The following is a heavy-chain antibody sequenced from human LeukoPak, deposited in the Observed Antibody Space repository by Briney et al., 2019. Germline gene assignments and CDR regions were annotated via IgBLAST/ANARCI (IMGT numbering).Heavy chain of an antibody. Sequence: PGGSLRLSCAASGFTVSSNYMSWVRQAPGKGLEWVSVIYSGGSTYYADSVKGRFTISSDNSKNTLYLQMNSLRAEDTAVYYCAREGIAVAANYYYYGMDVWGQGTTVTVSS. CDR3: AREGIAVAANYYYYGMDV. V-gene: IGHV3-66*01. CDR1: GFTVSSNY. J-gene: IGHJ6*02. CDR2: IYSGGST. D-gene: IGHD6-19*01.